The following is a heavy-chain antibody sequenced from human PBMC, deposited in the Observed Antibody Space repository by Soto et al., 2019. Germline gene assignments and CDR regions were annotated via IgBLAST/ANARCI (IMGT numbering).Heavy chain of an antibody. V-gene: IGHV1-18*01. J-gene: IGHJ5*02. CDR2: ISAYDGKT. CDR1: GYTFNTYG. D-gene: IGHD3-3*01. Sequence: ASVKVSCKTSGYTFNTYGINWVRQAPGQGLELMGWISAYDGKTTYAEKFQGRVTLTTDTSTSTAYMELRSLRSDDTAIYYCARDPHEFWTSYWFDTWGQGTTVTVSS. CDR3: ARDPHEFWTSYWFDT.